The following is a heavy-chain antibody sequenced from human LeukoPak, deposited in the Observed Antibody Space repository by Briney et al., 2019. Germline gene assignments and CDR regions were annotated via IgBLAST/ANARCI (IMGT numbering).Heavy chain of an antibody. J-gene: IGHJ4*02. D-gene: IGHD1-26*01. CDR2: IWFDGSKK. V-gene: IGHV3-33*01. Sequence: PGMSLRLSCAASGFTFSTYGMNWVRQAPGKGLEWVAVIWFDGSKKYYADSVKGRSTISRDNSKNTLYLQMNSLRAEDTAVYYCASQIVGDTVGWGQGTLVTVAS. CDR1: GFTFSTYG. CDR3: ASQIVGDTVG.